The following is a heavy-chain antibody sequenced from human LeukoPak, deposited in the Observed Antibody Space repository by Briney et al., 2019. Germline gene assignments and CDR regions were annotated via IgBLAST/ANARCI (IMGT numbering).Heavy chain of an antibody. CDR1: GFTFDDYA. V-gene: IGHV3-9*03. D-gene: IGHD6-6*01. CDR3: AKDISSSSNYFDY. J-gene: IGHJ4*02. Sequence: GGSLRLSCAASGFTFDDYAMHWVRQAPGKGLEWVSGISWNSGSIGYADSVKGRFTISRDNAKNSLYLQMNSLRAEDMALYYCAKDISSSSNYFDYWGQGTLVTVSS. CDR2: ISWNSGSI.